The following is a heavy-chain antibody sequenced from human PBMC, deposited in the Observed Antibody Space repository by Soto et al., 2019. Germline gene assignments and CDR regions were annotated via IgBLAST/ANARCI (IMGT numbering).Heavy chain of an antibody. CDR2: ISGRGYST. CDR3: AKAGPSSGYYYAADY. D-gene: IGHD3-22*01. Sequence: EVQVLESGGGLVQPGGSLRLSCAASGFTFNKHAMNWVRQAPGKVLEWVSAISGRGYSTYYADSVKGRFTISRDNSKNTLYLQMSSLRAEDTAVYYCAKAGPSSGYYYAADYWGQGTLVTVSS. V-gene: IGHV3-23*01. J-gene: IGHJ4*02. CDR1: GFTFNKHA.